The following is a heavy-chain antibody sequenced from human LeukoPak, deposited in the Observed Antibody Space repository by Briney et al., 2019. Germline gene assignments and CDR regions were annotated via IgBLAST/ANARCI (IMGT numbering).Heavy chain of an antibody. D-gene: IGHD6-13*01. J-gene: IGHJ1*01. CDR1: GFTFDNHA. Sequence: TGGSLRLSCAASGFTFDNHAMHWVRHAPGKGLEWVSGISWNSGDIDYADSVKGRFTISRDNAQNSLYLQMNSLRTEDTAFYYCAKTSGGGSSWFPQHFQHWGQGTLVIVSS. CDR2: ISWNSGDI. V-gene: IGHV3-9*01. CDR3: AKTSGGGSSWFPQHFQH.